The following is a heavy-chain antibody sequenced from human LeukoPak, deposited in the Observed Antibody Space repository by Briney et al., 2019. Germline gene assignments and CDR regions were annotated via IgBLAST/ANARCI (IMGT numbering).Heavy chain of an antibody. CDR1: GFTFSSYG. J-gene: IGHJ6*02. CDR3: AKDQSRYYYGSRAMDV. CDR2: IRYDGSNK. Sequence: GGSLRLSCAASGFTFSSYGMHWVRQAPGKGLEWVAFIRYDGSNKYYADSVKGRFTISRDNSKNPLYLQMNSLRAEDTAVYYCAKDQSRYYYGSRAMDVWGQGTAVTVSS. D-gene: IGHD3-10*01. V-gene: IGHV3-30*02.